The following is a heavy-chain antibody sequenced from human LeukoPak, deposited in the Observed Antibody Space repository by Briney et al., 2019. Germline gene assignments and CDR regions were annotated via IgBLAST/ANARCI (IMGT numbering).Heavy chain of an antibody. CDR2: INPNSGGT. V-gene: IGHV1-2*02. D-gene: IGHD2-2*01. CDR1: GYTFTGYY. CDR3: AGDSGIVVVSAVDAFDI. J-gene: IGHJ3*02. Sequence: GASVKVSCKASGYTFTGYYMHWVRQAPGQGLEWMGWINPNSGGTNYAQKFQGRVTMTRDTSISTAYMGLSRLRSDDTAVYYCAGDSGIVVVSAVDAFDIWGQGTMVTVSS.